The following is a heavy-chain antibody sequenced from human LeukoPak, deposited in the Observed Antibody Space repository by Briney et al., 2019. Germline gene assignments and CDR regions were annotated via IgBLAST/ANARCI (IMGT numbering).Heavy chain of an antibody. D-gene: IGHD4-17*01. CDR1: GFTFSSYA. CDR3: TKDPNGDYVGAFDP. CDR2: ISYDGSNK. J-gene: IGHJ5*02. Sequence: GGSLRLSCAASGFTFSSYAMHWVRQAPGKGLEWVAVISYDGSNKYYADSVKGRFTISRDNSKNTLYLQMNSLRAEDTAVYYCTKDPNGDYVGAFDPWGRGTLVTVSS. V-gene: IGHV3-30*04.